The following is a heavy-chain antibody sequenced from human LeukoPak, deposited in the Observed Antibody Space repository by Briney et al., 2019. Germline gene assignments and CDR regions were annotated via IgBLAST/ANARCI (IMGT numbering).Heavy chain of an antibody. CDR3: ATDRDGYSYGSYYYYYGMDV. Sequence: GGSLRLSCAASGCSFSDYYRSWIRKAPGKGLEWVSYISSSGSTIYYPDSLKRRFTISRDNTKNSLYLQMKSLMAEDTAVYYCATDRDGYSYGSYYYYYGMDVWGQGTTVTVSS. CDR2: ISSSGSTI. V-gene: IGHV3-11*01. CDR1: GCSFSDYY. J-gene: IGHJ6*02. D-gene: IGHD5-18*01.